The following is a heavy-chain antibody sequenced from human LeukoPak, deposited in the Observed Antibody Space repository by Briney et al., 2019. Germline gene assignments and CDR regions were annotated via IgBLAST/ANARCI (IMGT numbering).Heavy chain of an antibody. CDR1: GYTFTIYY. D-gene: IGHD2-2*01. Sequence: ASVKVSCKASGYTFTIYYMHWVRQAPGQGLEWMGIINPNGGSTNYAQNFQGRVTMTRDTSTSTVYMELSSLRSEDTAVYYCARAGTGCSSTSCYPVYFDYWGQGTLVTVSS. J-gene: IGHJ4*02. V-gene: IGHV1-46*01. CDR2: INPNGGST. CDR3: ARAGTGCSSTSCYPVYFDY.